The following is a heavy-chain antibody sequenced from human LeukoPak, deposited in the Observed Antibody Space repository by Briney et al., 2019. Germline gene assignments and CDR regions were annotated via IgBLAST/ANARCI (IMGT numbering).Heavy chain of an antibody. V-gene: IGHV3-66*01. J-gene: IGHJ4*02. CDR3: ARDEAYDSSGYYFDY. D-gene: IGHD3-22*01. Sequence: GGSLRLSCAASGFTFSSYAMSWVRQAPGKGLEWVSVIYSGGSTYYADSVKGRFTISRDNSKNTLYLQMNSLRAEDTAVYYCARDEAYDSSGYYFDYWGQGTLVTVSS. CDR2: IYSGGST. CDR1: GFTFSSYA.